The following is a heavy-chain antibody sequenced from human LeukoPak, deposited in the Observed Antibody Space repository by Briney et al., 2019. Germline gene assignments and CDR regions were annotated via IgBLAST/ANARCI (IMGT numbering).Heavy chain of an antibody. J-gene: IGHJ5*02. CDR2: IKQDGSVK. CDR3: MRDYMGWFDP. CDR1: GFTFSNFW. D-gene: IGHD3-10*01. V-gene: IGHV3-7*01. Sequence: GGSLRLSCAASGFTFSNFWMNWVRQAPGKGLEWVANIKQDGSVKHYVDSVKGRFTISRDTASNTMHLEMNNLRIEDTAVYYCMRDYMGWFDPWGQGSLVTVSS.